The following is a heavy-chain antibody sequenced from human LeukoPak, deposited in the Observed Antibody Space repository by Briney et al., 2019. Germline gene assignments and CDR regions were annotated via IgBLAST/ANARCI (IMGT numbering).Heavy chain of an antibody. V-gene: IGHV3-30*01. J-gene: IGHJ4*02. CDR1: GFTFRSYS. Sequence: PGRSLRLSCAASGFTFRSYSMHWVRQVPGKALEWVSVISYAGSTEYYADSVKGRFTISRDNSKNTLYLQMNSLRGEDTAVYYCARDRSRPNYWGQGTLVTVSS. D-gene: IGHD6-6*01. CDR3: ARDRSRPNY. CDR2: ISYAGSTE.